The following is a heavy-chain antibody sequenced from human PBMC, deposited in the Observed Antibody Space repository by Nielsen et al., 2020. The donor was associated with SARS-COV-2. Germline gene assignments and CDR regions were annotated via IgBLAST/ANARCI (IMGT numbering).Heavy chain of an antibody. CDR2: INGDGSET. J-gene: IGHJ3*02. V-gene: IGHV3-74*01. Sequence: GGSLRLSCAASGLTVHTTWMHWVRQAPGQGLVWVARINGDGSETAYADFVKGRFTISKDSAKNTLYLQMSSLRVEDTAVYYCARWNDYCTITSCYTYAFEIWGQGTMVTVSS. CDR1: GLTVHTTW. D-gene: IGHD2-2*02. CDR3: ARWNDYCTITSCYTYAFEI.